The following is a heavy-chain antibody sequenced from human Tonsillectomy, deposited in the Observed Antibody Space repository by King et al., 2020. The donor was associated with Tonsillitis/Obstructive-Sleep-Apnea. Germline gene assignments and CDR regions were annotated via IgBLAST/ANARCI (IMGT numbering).Heavy chain of an antibody. CDR3: ARVGAYYDSSAYYVS. D-gene: IGHD3-22*01. V-gene: IGHV1-2*02. J-gene: IGHJ5*02. Sequence: VQLVESGAEVKKPGASVKVSCKASGYTFTDYYMHWVRLAPGQGLEWMGWINPNSGGTNYAQKFQGRVTMTRDTSISTAYMELSRLRSDDTAVYYCARVGAYYDSSAYYVSWGQGTLVTVSS. CDR1: GYTFTDYY. CDR2: INPNSGGT.